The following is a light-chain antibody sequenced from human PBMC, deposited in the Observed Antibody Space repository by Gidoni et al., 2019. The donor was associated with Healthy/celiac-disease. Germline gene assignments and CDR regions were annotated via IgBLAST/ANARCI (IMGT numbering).Light chain of an antibody. J-gene: IGKJ4*01. CDR1: QSVSSY. CDR2: DAS. CDR3: QQRSNWPPGALT. Sequence: EIVLTQSPATLSLSPGERATLSCRASQSVSSYLAWYQQKPGQAPRLLIYDASNRATGIPARFSGSASGTDFTLTISSLEPEDFAVYYCQQRSNWPPGALTFGGGTKVEIK. V-gene: IGKV3-11*01.